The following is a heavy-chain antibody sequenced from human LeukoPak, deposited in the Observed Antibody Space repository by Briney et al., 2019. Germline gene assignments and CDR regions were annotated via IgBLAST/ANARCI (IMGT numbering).Heavy chain of an antibody. CDR2: ISSSSYI. J-gene: IGHJ4*02. D-gene: IGHD2-2*01. CDR3: ARDGAAALDY. V-gene: IGHV3-21*01. CDR1: GFTFSSYS. Sequence: GGSLRLSCAASGFTFSSYSMNWVRQAPGKGLEWVSSISSSSYIYYADSVKGRFTISRDSAKNSPYLQMNSLRAEDTAVYYCARDGAAALDYWGQGTLVTVSS.